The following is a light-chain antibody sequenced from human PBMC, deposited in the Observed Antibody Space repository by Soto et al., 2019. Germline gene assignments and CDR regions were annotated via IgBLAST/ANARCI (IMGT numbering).Light chain of an antibody. CDR2: GAS. CDR1: QSVSSN. Sequence: EIVMTQSPATLSVSPGERATLSCRASQSVSSNLAWYQQKPGQAPRLLIYGASTRATGIPARFSGSGSGTEFTLAIFRLQSEDFAVYYCQQYNNGWTFGQGTKVGIK. J-gene: IGKJ1*01. CDR3: QQYNNGWT. V-gene: IGKV3-15*01.